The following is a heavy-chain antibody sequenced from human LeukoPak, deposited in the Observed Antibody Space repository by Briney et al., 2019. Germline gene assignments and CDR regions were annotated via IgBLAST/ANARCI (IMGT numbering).Heavy chain of an antibody. D-gene: IGHD3-10*01. J-gene: IGHJ6*02. CDR2: ISYDGDNK. V-gene: IGHV3-30*18. CDR1: GFTFSTHG. CDR3: AKGLGYYESGENYYYGMDV. Sequence: GGSLRLSCAASGFTFSTHGMHWGRQAPGKGLEWVAVISYDGDNKYSDSVKGRFTISRDNSKNTLFLQMNSLRPEDTAVYYCAKGLGYYESGENYYYGMDVWGQGTTVSVSS.